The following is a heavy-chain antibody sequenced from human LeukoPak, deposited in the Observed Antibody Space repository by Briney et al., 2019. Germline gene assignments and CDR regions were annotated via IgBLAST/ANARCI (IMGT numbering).Heavy chain of an antibody. J-gene: IGHJ4*02. CDR1: GGSISSSDYY. CDR3: ASSATAMVAFDY. V-gene: IGHV4-39*01. D-gene: IGHD5-18*01. Sequence: SETLSLTCTVSGGSISSSDYYWGWIRQPPGKGLEWIGSINYSGTTYYNPSLKGRVTVSVDTSKNQFSLKLSSVTAADTALYYCASSATAMVAFDYWGQGTLVTVSS. CDR2: INYSGTT.